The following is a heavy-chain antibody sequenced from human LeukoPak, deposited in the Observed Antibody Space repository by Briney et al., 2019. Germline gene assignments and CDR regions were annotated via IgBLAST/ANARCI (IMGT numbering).Heavy chain of an antibody. D-gene: IGHD2-2*01. CDR1: GGSISSGDYY. J-gene: IGHJ6*03. CDR3: ASSIVVVPAAMHYYYMDV. V-gene: IGHV4-30-4*08. CDR2: IYYSGST. Sequence: SQTLSLTCAVSGGSISSGDYYWSWIRQPPGKGLEWIGYIYYSGSTYYNPSLKSRVTISVDTSKNQFSLKLSSVTAADTAVYYCASSIVVVPAAMHYYYMDVWGKGTTVTVSS.